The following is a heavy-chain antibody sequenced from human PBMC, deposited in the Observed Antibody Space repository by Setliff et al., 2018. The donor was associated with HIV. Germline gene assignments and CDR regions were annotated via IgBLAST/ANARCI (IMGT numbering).Heavy chain of an antibody. J-gene: IGHJ4*02. CDR1: GFTFSFYG. V-gene: IGHV3-30*02. Sequence: GGSLRLSCSASGFTFSFYGMHWVRQAPGKGLEWVALIWNDGNNKYYADFVKGRFTISRDNSKNMLYLQMSSLRPEDTAMYYCAAGSGWRIEYWGQGILVTVSS. D-gene: IGHD6-19*01. CDR2: IWNDGNNK. CDR3: AAGSGWRIEY.